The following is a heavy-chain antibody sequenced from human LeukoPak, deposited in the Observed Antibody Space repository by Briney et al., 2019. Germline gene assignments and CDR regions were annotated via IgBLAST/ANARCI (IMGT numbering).Heavy chain of an antibody. Sequence: PSETLSLTCAVYGGSFSGYYWSWIRQPPGKGLEWIGEINHSGSTNYNPSLKSRVTISVHTSKNQFSLKLSSVTAADTAVYYCAREGDHYYFDYWGQGTLVTVSS. CDR2: INHSGST. J-gene: IGHJ4*02. CDR1: GGSFSGYY. V-gene: IGHV4-34*01. CDR3: AREGDHYYFDY. D-gene: IGHD1-26*01.